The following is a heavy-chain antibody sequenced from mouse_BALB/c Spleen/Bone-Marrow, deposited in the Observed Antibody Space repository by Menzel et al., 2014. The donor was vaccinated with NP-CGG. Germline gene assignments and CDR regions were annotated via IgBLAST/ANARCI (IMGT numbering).Heavy chain of an antibody. J-gene: IGHJ2*01. D-gene: IGHD1-1*01. CDR1: GLKIKDTY. CDR2: IDPANGNT. V-gene: IGHV14-3*02. CDR3: VRSREFYFDY. Sequence: EVKLQESGAVLVKSGASVKLSCTASGLKIKDTYMHWVKPRPEQCMEWIGRIDPANGNTKYDPKFQGKATITTGTCSNTANLQLNSLTSEDPAVYYCVRSREFYFDYWVQGTTLTGSS.